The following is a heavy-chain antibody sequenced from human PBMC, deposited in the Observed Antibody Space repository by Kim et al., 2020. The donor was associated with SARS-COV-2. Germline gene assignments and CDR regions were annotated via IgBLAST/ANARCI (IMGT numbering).Heavy chain of an antibody. CDR1: GFTFSSYA. Sequence: GGSLRLSCAASGFTFSSYAMHWVRQAPGKGLEWVAVISYDGSNKYYADSVKGRFTISRDNSKNTLYLQMNSLRAEDTAVYYCAREYCSSTSCHNYYYYGMDVWGQGTTVTVSS. CDR2: ISYDGSNK. V-gene: IGHV3-30-3*01. J-gene: IGHJ6*02. CDR3: AREYCSSTSCHNYYYYGMDV. D-gene: IGHD2-2*01.